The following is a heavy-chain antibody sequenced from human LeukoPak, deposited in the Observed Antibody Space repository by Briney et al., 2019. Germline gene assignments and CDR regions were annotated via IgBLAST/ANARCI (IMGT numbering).Heavy chain of an antibody. CDR3: ARTTEGGYTYGYFYYYYMDV. Sequence: GGTLRLSCAASGFTFSSYGMHWVRQAPGKGLEWVAFIRYDGSNKYYADSVKGRFTISRDNSKNTLYLHVNSLRPEDTAVYYCARTTEGGYTYGYFYYYYMDVWGKGTTVTISS. V-gene: IGHV3-30*02. D-gene: IGHD5-18*01. CDR1: GFTFSSYG. J-gene: IGHJ6*03. CDR2: IRYDGSNK.